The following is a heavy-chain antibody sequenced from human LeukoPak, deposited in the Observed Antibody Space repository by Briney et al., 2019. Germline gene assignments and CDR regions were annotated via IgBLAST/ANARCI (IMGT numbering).Heavy chain of an antibody. CDR3: ARRPEPQRGSHYTNYYYYYMDV. V-gene: IGHV4-39*07. CDR1: GGSISSYY. CDR2: IYYSGST. D-gene: IGHD1-26*01. J-gene: IGHJ6*03. Sequence: PSETLSLTCTVSGGSISSYYWSWLRQPPGKGLEGIGSIYYSGSTYYNPSLKSRVTISVDTSKNQFSLMLSSVTAADTAVYYCARRPEPQRGSHYTNYYYYYMDVWGKGTTVTISS.